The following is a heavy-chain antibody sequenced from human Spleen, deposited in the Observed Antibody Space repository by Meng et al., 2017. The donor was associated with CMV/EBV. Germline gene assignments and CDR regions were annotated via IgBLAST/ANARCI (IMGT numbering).Heavy chain of an antibody. CDR2: ISGSGGST. CDR1: GFTFSSYA. CDR3: ARDRDVYQVPGVNVFNV. J-gene: IGHJ3*01. V-gene: IGHV3-23*01. Sequence: GESLKISCAASGFTFSSYAMSWVRQAPGKGLEWVSAISGSGGSTYYADSVKGRFTISRDNSKNTLYLQMNSLGAEDTAVYYCARDRDVYQVPGVNVFNVCGQGTVVTVSS. D-gene: IGHD2-8*01.